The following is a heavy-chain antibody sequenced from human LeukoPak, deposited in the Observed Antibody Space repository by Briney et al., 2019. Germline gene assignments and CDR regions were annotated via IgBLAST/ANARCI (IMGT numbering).Heavy chain of an antibody. CDR3: ARAGPKYSSSFYYYYMDV. J-gene: IGHJ6*03. D-gene: IGHD6-13*01. V-gene: IGHV3-21*01. CDR1: GFTFSSYS. CDR2: ISSSSSYI. Sequence: GGSLRLSCAASGFTFSSYSMNWVRQAPGKVLDWVSSISSSSSYIYYADSVKGRFTISRDNAKNSLYLQMNSLRAEDTAVYYCARAGPKYSSSFYYYYMDVWGKGTTVTISS.